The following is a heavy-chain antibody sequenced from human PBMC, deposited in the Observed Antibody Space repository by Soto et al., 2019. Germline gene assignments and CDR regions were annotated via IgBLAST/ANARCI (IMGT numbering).Heavy chain of an antibody. J-gene: IGHJ6*02. D-gene: IGHD2-2*01. CDR1: GFTFSTHA. Sequence: GSLRLSCVASGFTFSTHAMSWVRQVPGKGLEWVSTFSGSGGNIYYGESVKGRFTIPRDDPKNTLYLDMNSLRVEDTAVYYWAKDPPWTVGPLAMDVWGQGTTVTVSS. V-gene: IGHV3-23*01. CDR3: AKDPPWTVGPLAMDV. CDR2: FSGSGGNI.